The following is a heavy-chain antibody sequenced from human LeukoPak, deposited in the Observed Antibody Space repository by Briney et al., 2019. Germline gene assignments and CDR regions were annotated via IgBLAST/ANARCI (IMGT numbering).Heavy chain of an antibody. D-gene: IGHD6-19*01. CDR2: ISGSGGST. Sequence: GESLRLSCAASGFTFSNAWMSWVRQAPGKGLEWVSGISGSGGSTFYADPVKGRFTISRDNSKNTLYLQMNSLRAEDTAVYYRAKQWLGYYFDYWGQGTLVTVSS. CDR3: AKQWLGYYFDY. V-gene: IGHV3-23*01. CDR1: GFTFSNAW. J-gene: IGHJ4*02.